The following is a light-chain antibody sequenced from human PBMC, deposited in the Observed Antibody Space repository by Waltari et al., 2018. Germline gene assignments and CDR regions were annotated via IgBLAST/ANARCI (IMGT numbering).Light chain of an antibody. CDR3: CSYAGSYTWV. CDR2: DDN. V-gene: IGLV2-23*01. Sequence: QSALTQPASVSGSPGQSITISCTGTSSVVGNYNLVSWYQKYPGKAPKVMIYDDNRRPSGLSDCFSGSKSGNTASLTISGVQAEDEADYYCCSYAGSYTWVFGGGTKLTVL. J-gene: IGLJ3*02. CDR1: SSVVGNYNL.